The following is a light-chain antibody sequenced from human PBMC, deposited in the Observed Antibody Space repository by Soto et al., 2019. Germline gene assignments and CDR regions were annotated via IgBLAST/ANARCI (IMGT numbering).Light chain of an antibody. CDR1: SREFGGYNY. Sequence: QSSLTPPASVFGSPGQAVTISLTGNSREFGGYNYVSWYQQHPGKAPKLMIYDVSNRPSGVSNRFSGSKSGNTASLTISGLQAEDEADYYCSSYTGSTTLVVFGTGTKVTVL. V-gene: IGLV2-14*03. CDR3: SSYTGSTTLVV. CDR2: DVS. J-gene: IGLJ1*01.